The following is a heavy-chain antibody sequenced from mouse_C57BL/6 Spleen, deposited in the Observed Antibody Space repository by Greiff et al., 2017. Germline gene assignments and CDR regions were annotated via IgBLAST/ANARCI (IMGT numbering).Heavy chain of an antibody. D-gene: IGHD2-1*01. CDR1: GYTFTSYW. CDR3: ARDGNYGFSFAY. CDR2: IHPNSGST. V-gene: IGHV1-64*01. J-gene: IGHJ3*01. Sequence: QVQLQQPGAELVKPGASVKLSCKASGYTFTSYWMHWVKQRPGQGLEWIGMIHPNSGSTNYNEKFKSKATLTVDKSSSTAYMHLSSLTSEDSAVYYCARDGNYGFSFAYWGQGTLVTVSA.